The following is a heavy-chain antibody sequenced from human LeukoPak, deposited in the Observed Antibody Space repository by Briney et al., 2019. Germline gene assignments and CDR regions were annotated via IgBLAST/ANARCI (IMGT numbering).Heavy chain of an antibody. CDR3: ARRRVTVIVVSTFDS. V-gene: IGHV4-34*01. D-gene: IGHD3-22*01. CDR1: GGSFTNYF. J-gene: IGHJ4*02. CDR2: VADYGSV. Sequence: SETLSLTCAVYGGSFTNYFWSWVRQSPGKGLEWIGEVADYGSVNYNPSLQSQVTISLDTSKNHFSLKVSSMTAADTAVYYCARRRVTVIVVSTFDSWGQGTLVTVSS.